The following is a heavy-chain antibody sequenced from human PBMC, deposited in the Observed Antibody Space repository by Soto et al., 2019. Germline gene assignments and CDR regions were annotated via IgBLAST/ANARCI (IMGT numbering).Heavy chain of an antibody. V-gene: IGHV3-23*01. CDR1: GFTFSSYA. Sequence: GGSLRLSCAASGFTFSSYAMSWVRQAPGKGLEWVSAISGSGGSTYYADSVKGRFTISRDNSKNTLYLQMNSLRAEDTAVYYXAXMXGEYXGYDVAFFYYYYMDVWGKGSSVTVSS. D-gene: IGHD5-12*01. CDR2: ISGSGGST. J-gene: IGHJ6*03. CDR3: AXMXGEYXGYDVAFFYYYYMDV.